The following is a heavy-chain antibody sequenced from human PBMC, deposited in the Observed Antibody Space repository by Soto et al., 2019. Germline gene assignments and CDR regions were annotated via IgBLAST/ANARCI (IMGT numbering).Heavy chain of an antibody. D-gene: IGHD3-10*01. CDR1: GGTFGTCV. V-gene: IGHV1-69*13. CDR3: ARDSSLLLWLGDRPTGMDV. Sequence: GASVKVSCKASGGTFGTCVISWVRQAPGQGLEWMGGIIPIFGTANYAQKFQGRVTISADESTSTAYMELSSLRFEDTAVYYCARDSSLLLWLGDRPTGMDVWGQGTKVTVSS. CDR2: IIPIFGTA. J-gene: IGHJ6*02.